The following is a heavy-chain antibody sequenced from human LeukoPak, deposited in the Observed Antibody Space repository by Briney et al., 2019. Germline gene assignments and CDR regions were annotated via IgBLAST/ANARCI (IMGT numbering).Heavy chain of an antibody. Sequence: PSETLSLTCAVYGGSFSGYYWSWIRQPPGKGLEWIGEINHSGSTNYNPSLKSRVAISVDTSKNQLSLKLSSVTAADTAVYYCARGYCSSTSCYEGDYWGQGTLVTVSS. D-gene: IGHD2-2*01. CDR2: INHSGST. CDR1: GGSFSGYY. CDR3: ARGYCSSTSCYEGDY. V-gene: IGHV4-34*01. J-gene: IGHJ4*02.